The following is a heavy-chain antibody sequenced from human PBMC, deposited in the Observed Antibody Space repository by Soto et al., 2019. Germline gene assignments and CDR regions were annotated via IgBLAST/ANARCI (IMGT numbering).Heavy chain of an antibody. J-gene: IGHJ4*02. Sequence: PSETLSLTCAVYGGSFSGYYWSWIRQPPGKGLEWIGEINHSGGTNYNPSLKSRVTISVDTSKNQFSLKLSSVTAADTAVYYCARELLWFGELLPGYYFDYWGQGTLVTVSS. CDR3: ARELLWFGELLPGYYFDY. D-gene: IGHD3-10*01. V-gene: IGHV4-34*01. CDR1: GGSFSGYY. CDR2: INHSGGT.